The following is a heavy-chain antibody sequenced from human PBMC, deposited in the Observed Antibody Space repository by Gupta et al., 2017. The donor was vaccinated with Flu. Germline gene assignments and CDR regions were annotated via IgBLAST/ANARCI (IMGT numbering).Heavy chain of an antibody. Sequence: QVQLVESGGGVVQPGRSLRLSCAASGFTFSSYGMHWVRQAPGKGLEWVAVISHDGRNKFYADSVKGRFSIARDNSQKALYLHINSLRVEDTALYYCAKLPGVKGAPIDGYWGQGTLVTVSS. V-gene: IGHV3-30*18. CDR3: AKLPGVKGAPIDGY. CDR1: GFTFSSYG. CDR2: ISHDGRNK. D-gene: IGHD1-26*01. J-gene: IGHJ4*02.